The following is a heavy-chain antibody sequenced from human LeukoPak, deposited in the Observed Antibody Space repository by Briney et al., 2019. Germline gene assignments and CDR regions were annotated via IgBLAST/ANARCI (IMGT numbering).Heavy chain of an antibody. CDR3: ATELERQYFDY. Sequence: ASVKVSCKASGYTFTGYYMHWVRQAPGKGLEWMGGFDPEDGETIYAQKFQGRVTMTEDTSTDTVYMELSSLRSEDTAVYYCATELERQYFDYWGQGTLVTVSS. J-gene: IGHJ4*02. V-gene: IGHV1-24*01. CDR2: FDPEDGET. D-gene: IGHD1-1*01. CDR1: GYTFTGYY.